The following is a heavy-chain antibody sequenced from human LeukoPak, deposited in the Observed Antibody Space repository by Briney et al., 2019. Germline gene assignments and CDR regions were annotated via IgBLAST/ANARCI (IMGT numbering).Heavy chain of an antibody. D-gene: IGHD7-27*01. J-gene: IGHJ3*01. CDR1: AFTFSDCS. V-gene: IGHV3-48*02. CDR2: IDTSSSTM. CDR3: AREDDSWGLNNLDL. Sequence: PGGSLRLSCAASAFTFSDCSMNWVRQAPGKGLEWISYIDTSSSTMYYADSVMGRFTISRDNAKESLYLQMNSLRDEDTAVYYCAREDDSWGLNNLDLWGRGTMVTVAS.